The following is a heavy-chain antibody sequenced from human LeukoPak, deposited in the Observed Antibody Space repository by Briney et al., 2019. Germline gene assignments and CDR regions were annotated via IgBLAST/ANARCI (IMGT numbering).Heavy chain of an antibody. Sequence: QPGGSLRLSCAASGFTLSSYWMHWVRQAPGKGLVWVSRINSDGSSTSYADSVKGRFTISRDNAKYTLYLQMNSLRAEDTAVYYCAREPLLAVAPYYYYYGMDVWGQGTTVTVSS. CDR3: AREPLLAVAPYYYYYGMDV. J-gene: IGHJ6*02. CDR1: GFTLSSYW. D-gene: IGHD6-19*01. V-gene: IGHV3-74*01. CDR2: INSDGSST.